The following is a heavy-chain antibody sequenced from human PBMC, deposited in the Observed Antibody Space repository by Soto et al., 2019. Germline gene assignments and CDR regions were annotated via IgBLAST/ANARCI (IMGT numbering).Heavy chain of an antibody. CDR1: GGSISSNDFY. CDR2: IYYSGNT. D-gene: IGHD6-13*01. V-gene: IGHV4-31*03. CDR3: ARLGGSWQRWFDP. J-gene: IGHJ5*02. Sequence: QVQLQESGPGLVKPSQTLSLTCIVSGGSISSNDFYWSWIRQHPGKGLEWIGYIYYSGNTYYNPSRKSRVTXXXDXXKNQFSLKVSSVTAADTAVYYCARLGGSWQRWFDPWGQGTLVTVSS.